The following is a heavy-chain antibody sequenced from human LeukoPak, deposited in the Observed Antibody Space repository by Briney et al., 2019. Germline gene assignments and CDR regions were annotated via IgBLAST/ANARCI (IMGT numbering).Heavy chain of an antibody. CDR2: IYHSGST. Sequence: SETLSLTCAVSGYSISSGYYWGWSRQPRGKGLERIGIIYHSGSTYYNPSLKSRVTISVDTSKNQFSLKLSSVTAADTAVYYCARWGSDKARLGYYYYYIDVWGKGTTVTVSS. J-gene: IGHJ6*03. CDR1: GYSISSGYY. V-gene: IGHV4-38-2*01. CDR3: ARWGSDKARLGYYYYYIDV. D-gene: IGHD3-16*01.